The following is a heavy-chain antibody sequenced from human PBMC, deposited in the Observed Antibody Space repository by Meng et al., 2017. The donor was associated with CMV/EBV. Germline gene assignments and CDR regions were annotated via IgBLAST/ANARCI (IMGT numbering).Heavy chain of an antibody. Sequence: GGPLRLSCAASGFTFSNAWMSWVRQAPGKGLEWVGRIKSKTDGGTTDYAAPVKGRFTISRDDSKNTLYLQMNSLKTEDTAVYYCTTRYCSSTSCGGMDVWGQGTTVTVSS. CDR3: TTRYCSSTSCGGMDV. V-gene: IGHV3-15*01. CDR2: IKSKTDGGTT. CDR1: GFTFSNAW. J-gene: IGHJ6*02. D-gene: IGHD2-2*01.